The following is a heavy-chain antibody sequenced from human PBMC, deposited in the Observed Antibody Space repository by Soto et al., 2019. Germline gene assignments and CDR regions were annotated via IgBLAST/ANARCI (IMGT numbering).Heavy chain of an antibody. CDR3: ASTRCSSTSCTENGVFDY. CDR2: INAGNGNT. CDR1: GYTFTSYA. J-gene: IGHJ4*02. V-gene: IGHV1-3*01. D-gene: IGHD2-2*01. Sequence: GASVKVSCKASGYTFTSYAMHWVRQAPGQRLEWMGWINAGNGNTKYSQKFQGRVTITRDTSASTAYMELSSLRSEDTAVYYCASTRCSSTSCTENGVFDYWGQGTLVTVSS.